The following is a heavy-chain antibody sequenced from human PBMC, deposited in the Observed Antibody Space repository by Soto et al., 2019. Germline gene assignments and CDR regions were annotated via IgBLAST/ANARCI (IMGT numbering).Heavy chain of an antibody. Sequence: GESLKISCKGSGYSFTSYWIGWVRQMPGKGLEWMGIIYPGDSDTRYSPSFQGQVTISADKSISTAYLQWSSLRASDTAMYYCARRKADYDSSGYYHYFDYWGQGTLVTVSS. J-gene: IGHJ4*02. D-gene: IGHD3-22*01. CDR1: GYSFTSYW. CDR2: IYPGDSDT. CDR3: ARRKADYDSSGYYHYFDY. V-gene: IGHV5-51*01.